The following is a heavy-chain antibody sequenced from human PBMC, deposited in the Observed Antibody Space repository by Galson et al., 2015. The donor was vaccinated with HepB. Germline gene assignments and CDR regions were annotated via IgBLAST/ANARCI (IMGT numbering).Heavy chain of an antibody. CDR2: ISYSGST. CDR3: ARGAKVGITGWFDP. Sequence: LSLTCIVSGGSISSYYWMWIRQPPGKGLEWIGHISYSGSTDYNPSLKSRVTILVDTSKNQLSLKLSSVTAADTAVYFCARGAKVGITGWFDPWGQGTLVTVSS. V-gene: IGHV4-59*01. J-gene: IGHJ5*02. D-gene: IGHD1-26*01. CDR1: GGSISSYY.